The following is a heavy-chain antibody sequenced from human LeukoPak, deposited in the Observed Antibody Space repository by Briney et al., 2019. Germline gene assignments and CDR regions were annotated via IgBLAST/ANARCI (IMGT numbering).Heavy chain of an antibody. J-gene: IGHJ5*02. V-gene: IGHV3-48*01. D-gene: IGHD2-21*01. CDR3: ARRGCDAIKCRGSNWFDP. Sequence: PGGSLRLSCAASGFTFSSYSMNWVRQAPGKGLEWVSYISNSGNVIYYADSVKGRFTISRDNAKHSLYLQMNSLRAEDTAVYYCARRGCDAIKCRGSNWFDPWGQGTLVSVSS. CDR1: GFTFSSYS. CDR2: ISNSGNVI.